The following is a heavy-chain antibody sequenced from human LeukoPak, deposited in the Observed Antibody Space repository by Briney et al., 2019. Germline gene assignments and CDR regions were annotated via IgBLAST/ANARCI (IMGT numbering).Heavy chain of an antibody. Sequence: GSLRLSCAASGFTFSSYAMNWVRQPPGKGLEWIGSIYYSGSTYYNPSLKSRVTISVDTSKNQFSLKLSSVTAADTAVYYCARLTGGIIDYWGQGTLVTVSS. J-gene: IGHJ4*02. CDR2: IYYSGST. CDR3: ARLTGGIIDY. CDR1: GFTFSSYA. D-gene: IGHD1-26*01. V-gene: IGHV4-39*01.